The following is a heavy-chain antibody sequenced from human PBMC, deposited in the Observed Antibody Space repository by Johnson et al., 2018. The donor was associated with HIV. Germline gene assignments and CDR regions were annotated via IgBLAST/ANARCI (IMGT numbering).Heavy chain of an antibody. CDR3: AKGEAATTVTLDI. CDR2: ISGSGGST. CDR1: GFTVSSNY. Sequence: VQLVESGGGLIQPGGSLRLSCAASGFTVSSNYMSWVRQAPGKGLEWVSGISGSGGSTYYAASVRGRVSISRDNSKNTLYLQMNSLRAEDTAVYYCAKGEAATTVTLDIWGQGTMVTVSS. V-gene: IGHV3-23*04. D-gene: IGHD4-11*01. J-gene: IGHJ3*02.